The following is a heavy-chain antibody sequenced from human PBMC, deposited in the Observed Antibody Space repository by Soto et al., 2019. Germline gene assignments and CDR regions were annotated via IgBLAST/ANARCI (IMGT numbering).Heavy chain of an antibody. CDR3: AKRRGACGHCDY. CDR1: GFTFSSYA. V-gene: IGHV3-23*01. J-gene: IGHJ4*02. CDR2: VSIGGST. D-gene: IGHD2-21*02. Sequence: DVQLLESGGGLVQPEGSLRLSCAAYGFTFSSYAMGWVRQGPGKGLEWVAVVSIGGSTHYADSVRGRFTISRDNSKNTLSLQMNSLTAEDTAVYFCAKRRGACGHCDYWGQGALVTVSS.